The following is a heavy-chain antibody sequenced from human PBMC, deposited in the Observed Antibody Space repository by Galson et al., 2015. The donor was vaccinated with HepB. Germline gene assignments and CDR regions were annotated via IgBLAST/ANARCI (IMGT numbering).Heavy chain of an antibody. CDR2: LSSNGGSI. CDR3: ARYSSGWYPGYFDY. D-gene: IGHD6-19*01. V-gene: IGHV3-64*01. J-gene: IGHJ4*02. CDR1: GFTFSTYA. Sequence: LRLSCAASGFTFSTYAMHWVRQAPGKGLEYVSALSSNGGSIYYANSVKGRFTISRDNSKNTLYLQMGSLRAEDMAVYYCARYSSGWYPGYFDYWGQGTLVTVSS.